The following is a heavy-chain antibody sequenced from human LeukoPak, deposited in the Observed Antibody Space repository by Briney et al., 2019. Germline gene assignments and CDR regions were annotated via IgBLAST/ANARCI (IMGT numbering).Heavy chain of an antibody. CDR3: ARAYGSGSYHRDNWFDH. CDR2: INPNSGGT. V-gene: IGHV1-2*02. Sequence: ASVKVSCTASGYTFTGYYMHWVRQAPGQGLEWMGWINPNSGGTNYAQKFQGRVTMTRDTSISTAYMELSRLRSDDTAVYYCARAYGSGSYHRDNWFDHWGQGTLVTVSS. CDR1: GYTFTGYY. D-gene: IGHD3-10*01. J-gene: IGHJ5*02.